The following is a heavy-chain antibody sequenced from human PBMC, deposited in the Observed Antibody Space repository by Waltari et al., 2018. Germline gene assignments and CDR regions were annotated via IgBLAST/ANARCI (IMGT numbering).Heavy chain of an antibody. CDR1: GCRFSSYN. CDR2: ISFAGSTV. V-gene: IGHV3-48*01. Sequence: QLVETGGGLVQPGGSLRLACEASGCRFSSYNMAWVRQAPGRGLEWVSYISFAGSTVYYADSVRGRFTISRDNAKNSVSLQMTSLRVEDTAVYYCARPRSPYDNDAFDVWGRGTMVTVSS. J-gene: IGHJ3*01. CDR3: ARPRSPYDNDAFDV. D-gene: IGHD3-22*01.